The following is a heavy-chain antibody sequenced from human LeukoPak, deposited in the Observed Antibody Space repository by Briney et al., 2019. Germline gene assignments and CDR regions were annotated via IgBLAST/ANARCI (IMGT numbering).Heavy chain of an antibody. CDR3: ARVSPPNYYDSSGYYPDI. Sequence: SETLSLTCTVSGGSISGYSWSWIRQPPGKGLNWMGIFYYSGSTSYNPSLKSRVTISVDTSKNQFSLKLSSVTAADTAVYYCARVSPPNYYDSSGYYPDIWGQGTMVTVSS. V-gene: IGHV4-59*08. CDR2: FYYSGST. CDR1: GGSISGYS. D-gene: IGHD3-22*01. J-gene: IGHJ3*02.